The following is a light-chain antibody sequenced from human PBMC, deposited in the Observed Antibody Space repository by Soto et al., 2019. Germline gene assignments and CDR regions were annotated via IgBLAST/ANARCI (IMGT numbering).Light chain of an antibody. CDR1: QSISSN. V-gene: IGKV3-15*01. CDR2: GAS. CDR3: QQYKFWALT. Sequence: RGRTQTPATRLVTKRGRATLAWRASQSISSNLAWYQQKPGQAPRLLIYGASTRAAGIPARFAGCGSGIEFTLALPSLQSEDFAVYYCQQYKFWALTFGGGTKVDI. J-gene: IGKJ4*01.